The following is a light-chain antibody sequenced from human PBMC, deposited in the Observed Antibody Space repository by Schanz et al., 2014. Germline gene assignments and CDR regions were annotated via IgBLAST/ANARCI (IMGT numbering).Light chain of an antibody. V-gene: IGLV2-14*03. Sequence: QSVLTQPASVSGSPGQSITLSCTGTSSDVGGYNYVSWYQHHPGKAPKLMIYDVSNRPSGVSNRFSASKSGNTASLTISGLQAEDEADYYCCSYVAHHWLFGVGTKLTVL. CDR1: SSDVGGYNY. CDR3: CSYVAHHWL. CDR2: DVS. J-gene: IGLJ3*02.